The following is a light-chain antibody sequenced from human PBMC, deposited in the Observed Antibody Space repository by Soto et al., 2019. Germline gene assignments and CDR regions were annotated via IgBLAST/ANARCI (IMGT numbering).Light chain of an antibody. CDR2: EVS. CDR1: RSDVGSYSL. Sequence: QSVLTQPASVSGSPGQSITISCTGTRSDVGSYSLVSWYQQHPGKAPKLMIYEVSKRPSGVSNRFSASKSGNTASLTISGLQAEDEADYYCCSYAGSTTLYVFGSGTKVTVL. V-gene: IGLV2-23*02. CDR3: CSYAGSTTLYV. J-gene: IGLJ1*01.